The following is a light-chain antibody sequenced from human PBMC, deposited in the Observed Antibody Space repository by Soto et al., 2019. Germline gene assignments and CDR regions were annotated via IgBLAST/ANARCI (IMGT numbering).Light chain of an antibody. CDR2: EVN. J-gene: IGLJ1*01. Sequence: QSALTQPASLSGSPGQSITISCTGTSSDIGAYDYVSWFQQHPGKAPKLMISEVNNRPSGVSNRFSGSKSGNTAYLTISGLQAEDEGDYYCQSYDTSLRAYVFGTGTKVTVL. V-gene: IGLV2-14*01. CDR3: QSYDTSLRAYV. CDR1: SSDIGAYDY.